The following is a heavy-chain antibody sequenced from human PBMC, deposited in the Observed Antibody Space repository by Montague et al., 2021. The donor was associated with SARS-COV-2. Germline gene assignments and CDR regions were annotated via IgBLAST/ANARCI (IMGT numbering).Heavy chain of an antibody. Sequence: CAISGDSVSSNSAAWNWIRQSSSRGLEWLGRTYYRSKWFNEYAVSVKSRITINPDTSKNQFSLQLNSVTPEDTAMYYCARDRDLSSWDYWGQGTLVTVSS. J-gene: IGHJ4*02. CDR3: ARDRDLSSWDY. D-gene: IGHD6-13*01. V-gene: IGHV6-1*01. CDR1: GDSVSSNSAA. CDR2: TYYRSKWFN.